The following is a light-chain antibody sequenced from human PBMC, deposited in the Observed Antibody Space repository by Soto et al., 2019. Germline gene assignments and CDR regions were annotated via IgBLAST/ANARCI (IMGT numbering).Light chain of an antibody. V-gene: IGKV3-11*01. CDR2: GAS. CDR1: QSVGNSH. Sequence: PGGSASISCRASQSVGNSHVAWYQQRRGLPPRLLIYGASNRATGIPARFSGSGSGTDFTLTTSSLEPEDFAVYYCQQRSNWPPTFGEGTKVDIK. J-gene: IGKJ4*01. CDR3: QQRSNWPPT.